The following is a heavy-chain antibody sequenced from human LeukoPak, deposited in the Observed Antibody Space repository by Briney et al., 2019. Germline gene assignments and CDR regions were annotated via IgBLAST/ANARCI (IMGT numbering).Heavy chain of an antibody. Sequence: ASVKVSCKASGYTFTGYYMHWVRQAPGQGLEWMGWISAYNGNTNYAQKLQGRVTMTTDTSTSTAYMELRSLRSDDTAVYYCARDDYGDYVLDYWGQGTLVTVSS. CDR2: ISAYNGNT. CDR1: GYTFTGYY. CDR3: ARDDYGDYVLDY. V-gene: IGHV1-18*04. J-gene: IGHJ4*02. D-gene: IGHD4-17*01.